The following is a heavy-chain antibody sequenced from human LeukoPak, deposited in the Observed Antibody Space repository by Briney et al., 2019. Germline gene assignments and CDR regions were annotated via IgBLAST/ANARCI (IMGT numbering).Heavy chain of an antibody. CDR3: TRMTTGHDY. Sequence: SETLSLTCAVSGVSFDDYYWAWVRQTPGRGLEWIGEINHSGYTNDSPSLKSRATLSVDTSRKQFSLNLRSVTVADAGIYYCTRMTTGHDYWGQGTLVTVSS. CDR2: INHSGYT. J-gene: IGHJ4*02. V-gene: IGHV4-34*04. D-gene: IGHD4-17*01. CDR1: GVSFDDYY.